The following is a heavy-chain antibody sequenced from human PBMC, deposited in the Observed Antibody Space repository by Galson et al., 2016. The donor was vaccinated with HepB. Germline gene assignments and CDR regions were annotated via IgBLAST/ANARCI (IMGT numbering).Heavy chain of an antibody. Sequence: SLRLSCAASAFTFTNYGMTWVRQAPGKGLEWVANINQDGSDKSYVDSMKGRFTISRDNAKNSLYLQMNSLRAEDTAVYYCASIFRYSSSQHPGYWGQGTLVTVSS. CDR2: INQDGSDK. CDR1: AFTFTNYG. J-gene: IGHJ4*02. CDR3: ASIFRYSSSQHPGY. D-gene: IGHD6-13*01. V-gene: IGHV3-7*03.